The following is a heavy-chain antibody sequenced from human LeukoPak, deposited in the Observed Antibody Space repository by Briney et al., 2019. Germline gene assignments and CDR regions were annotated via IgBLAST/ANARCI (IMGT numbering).Heavy chain of an antibody. CDR3: ARDRAANY. D-gene: IGHD6-25*01. CDR2: IYYSGST. V-gene: IGHV4-59*01. J-gene: IGHJ4*02. CDR1: GGSISSYY. Sequence: PSETLSLTCTVSGGSISSYYWSWIRQPPGKGLEWIGNIYYSGSTNYNPSLKSRVTISVDTSKNQFSLKLSSVTAADTAVYYCARDRAANYWGQGTLVTVSS.